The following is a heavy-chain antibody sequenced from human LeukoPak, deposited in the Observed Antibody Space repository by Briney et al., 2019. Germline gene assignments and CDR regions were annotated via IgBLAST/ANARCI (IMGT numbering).Heavy chain of an antibody. CDR3: ARDREPLSGWTPDFDY. Sequence: ASVKVSCKASGYTFTGYYMHSVRQAPGQGLEWMGWINPNSGGTNYAQKFQGRVTMTRDTSISTAYMELSRLRSDDTAVYYCARDREPLSGWTPDFDYWGQGTLVTVSS. CDR2: INPNSGGT. D-gene: IGHD6-19*01. CDR1: GYTFTGYY. V-gene: IGHV1-2*02. J-gene: IGHJ4*02.